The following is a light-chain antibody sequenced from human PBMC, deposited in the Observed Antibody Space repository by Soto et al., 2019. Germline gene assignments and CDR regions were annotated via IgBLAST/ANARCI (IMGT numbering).Light chain of an antibody. J-gene: IGKJ1*01. CDR3: QQYNTYSPTWT. CDR1: QSISNW. CDR2: DAS. Sequence: DIQMTQSPSTLSASVGYRFTITCRASQSISNWLAWYQQKPGKAPKLLIYDASSLEGGVPSRFSGSGSGTEFTLTINRLQRDDFATYYCQQYNTYSPTWTFGQGTKVDIK. V-gene: IGKV1-5*01.